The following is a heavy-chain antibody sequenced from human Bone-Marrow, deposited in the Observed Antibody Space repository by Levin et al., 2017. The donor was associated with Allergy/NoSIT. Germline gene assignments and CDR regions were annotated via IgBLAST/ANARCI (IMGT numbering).Heavy chain of an antibody. J-gene: IGHJ3*02. CDR1: GGTFSNYV. D-gene: IGHD6-13*01. Sequence: SVKVSCKASGGTFSNYVISWVRQAPGQGLEWMGRIIPVSGSTDSAQRFQGRITLTADESTTTVYMELSSLKSEDAATYFCARDYVAATGFVLDAFDIWGQGTVVIVSS. CDR3: ARDYVAATGFVLDAFDI. CDR2: IIPVSGST. V-gene: IGHV1-69*13.